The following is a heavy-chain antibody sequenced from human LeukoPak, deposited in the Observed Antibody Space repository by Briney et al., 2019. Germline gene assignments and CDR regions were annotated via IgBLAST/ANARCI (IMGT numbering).Heavy chain of an antibody. J-gene: IGHJ4*02. CDR2: INHSGST. D-gene: IGHD3-22*01. CDR1: GGSFSGYY. V-gene: IGHV4-34*01. Sequence: SETLSLTCAVYGGSFSGYYWSWIRQPPGKGLEWIGEINHSGSTNYNPSLKSRVTISVDTSKNQFSLKLSSVTAADTAVYYCARGRGDSSGYYYFDYWGQGTLVTVSS. CDR3: ARGRGDSSGYYYFDY.